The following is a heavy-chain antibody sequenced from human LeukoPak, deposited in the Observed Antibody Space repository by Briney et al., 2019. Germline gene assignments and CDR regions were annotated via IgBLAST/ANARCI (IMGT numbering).Heavy chain of an antibody. CDR1: GFTFSTYV. J-gene: IGHJ6*02. D-gene: IGHD2-15*01. CDR2: ISYDGSNK. Sequence: GGSLRLSCAASGFTFSTYVMHWVRQAPGKGLEWVAVISYDGSNKYYADSVQGRFIISRDNAKNSLYLQMNSLRAEDTAVYYCARDIVVVVAAGSYYYYGMDVWGQGTTVTVSS. CDR3: ARDIVVVVAAGSYYYYGMDV. V-gene: IGHV3-30*03.